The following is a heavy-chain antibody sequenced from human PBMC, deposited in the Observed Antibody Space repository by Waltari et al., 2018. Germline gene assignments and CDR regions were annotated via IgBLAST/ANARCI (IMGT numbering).Heavy chain of an antibody. Sequence: QVQLVQSGAEVKKPGASVKVSCKASGYTFTSYGISWVRQAPGQGLEWMGWISAYNGNTNYAQKLQGRVTMTTDTATSTAYMELRSLRSDDTAVYYCARDLPLGYSGYDFDYWGQGTLVTVSS. J-gene: IGHJ4*02. D-gene: IGHD5-12*01. V-gene: IGHV1-18*01. CDR1: GYTFTSYG. CDR2: ISAYNGNT. CDR3: ARDLPLGYSGYDFDY.